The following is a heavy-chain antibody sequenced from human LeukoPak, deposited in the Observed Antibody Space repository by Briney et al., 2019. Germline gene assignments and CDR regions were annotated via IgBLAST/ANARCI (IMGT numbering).Heavy chain of an antibody. Sequence: ASVKVSCKASGYNFNSYGISWVRQAHGQGLEWMGWISGYNDNVNYAQKFQGRVTMTTETSTTTAYMELRSLSSDDTAVYYCARLRGGYTGFDYWGQGTLVTVSS. CDR1: GYNFNSYG. CDR2: ISGYNDNV. CDR3: ARLRGGYTGFDY. J-gene: IGHJ4*02. D-gene: IGHD3-16*01. V-gene: IGHV1-18*01.